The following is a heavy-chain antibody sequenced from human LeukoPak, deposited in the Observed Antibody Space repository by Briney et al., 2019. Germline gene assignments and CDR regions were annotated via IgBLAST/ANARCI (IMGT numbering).Heavy chain of an antibody. CDR2: ISYDGSNK. CDR1: GFTFSSYG. J-gene: IGHJ4*02. V-gene: IGHV3-30*03. D-gene: IGHD6-19*01. CDR3: ARDDVNSSGFDY. Sequence: GRSLRLSCAASGFTFSSYGMHWVRQAPGKGLEWVAVISYDGSNKYYADSVKGRFTISRDNSKNTLYLQMNSLRAEDTAVYYCARDDVNSSGFDYWGQGTLVTVSS.